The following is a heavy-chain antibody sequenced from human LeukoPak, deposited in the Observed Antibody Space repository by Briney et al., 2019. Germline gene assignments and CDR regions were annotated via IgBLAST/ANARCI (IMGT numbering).Heavy chain of an antibody. CDR2: IDSDGSST. D-gene: IGHD1/OR15-1a*01. J-gene: IGHJ4*02. Sequence: GGSLRLSCAVSGFTFSAYWMYWVRQVPGKGLVWVSRIDSDGSSTTYADSVQGRFTISRDNAKNTLYLQMSSLRVEDTAVYYCASGKNWNNALDYWGQGTLVTVSS. V-gene: IGHV3-74*03. CDR1: GFTFSAYW. CDR3: ASGKNWNNALDY.